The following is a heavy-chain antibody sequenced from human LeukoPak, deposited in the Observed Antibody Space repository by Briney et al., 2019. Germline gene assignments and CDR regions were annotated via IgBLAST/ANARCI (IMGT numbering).Heavy chain of an antibody. CDR1: GGTLSSYA. Sequence: LVKVSCKASGGTLSSYAISWVRQAPGQGLEWMGRIIPILGIANYAQKFQGRVTITADKSTSTAYMELSSLRSEDTAVYYCARERSADDYGVYYYYGMDVWGQGTTVTVSS. J-gene: IGHJ6*02. CDR3: ARERSADDYGVYYYYGMDV. CDR2: IIPILGIA. V-gene: IGHV1-69*04. D-gene: IGHD4-17*01.